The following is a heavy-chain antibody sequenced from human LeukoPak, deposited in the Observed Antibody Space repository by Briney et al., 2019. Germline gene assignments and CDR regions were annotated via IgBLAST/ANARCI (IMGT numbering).Heavy chain of an antibody. CDR1: GFTFSSYA. Sequence: GGSLRLSCAASGFTFSSYAMHWVRQAPGKGLEWVAVISYDGSNKYYADSVKGRFTISRDNSKNTLYLQMNSLRAEDAAVYYCARGVLSLTTVTTSAGDYWGQGTLVTVSS. CDR3: ARGVLSLTTVTTSAGDY. D-gene: IGHD4-17*01. CDR2: ISYDGSNK. V-gene: IGHV3-30*04. J-gene: IGHJ4*02.